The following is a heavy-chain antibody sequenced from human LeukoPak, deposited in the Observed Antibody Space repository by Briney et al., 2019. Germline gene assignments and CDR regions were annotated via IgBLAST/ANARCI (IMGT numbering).Heavy chain of an antibody. CDR3: ARRGTSSSWAHFDY. V-gene: IGHV3-23*01. D-gene: IGHD6-13*01. Sequence: GGSLRLSCAASGFTFSSYAMSWVRQAPGEGLEWVSAISGSGGSTYYADSVKGRFSISRDNSKSTLFLQMNSLRVEDTAVYYCARRGTSSSWAHFDYWGQGTLVTVSS. CDR2: ISGSGGST. CDR1: GFTFSSYA. J-gene: IGHJ4*02.